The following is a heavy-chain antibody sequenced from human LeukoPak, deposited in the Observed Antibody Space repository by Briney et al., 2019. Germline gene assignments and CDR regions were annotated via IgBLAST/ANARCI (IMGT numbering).Heavy chain of an antibody. Sequence: GGSLRLSCAASGLTVTNAWMNWVRQAPGKGLEWVAVISYDGSNKYYADSVKGRFTISRDNSKNTLYLQMNSLRAEDTAVYYCARDPYCGGDCYSADYWGQGTLVTVSS. D-gene: IGHD2-21*02. V-gene: IGHV3-30-3*01. CDR1: GLTVTNAW. J-gene: IGHJ4*02. CDR3: ARDPYCGGDCYSADY. CDR2: ISYDGSNK.